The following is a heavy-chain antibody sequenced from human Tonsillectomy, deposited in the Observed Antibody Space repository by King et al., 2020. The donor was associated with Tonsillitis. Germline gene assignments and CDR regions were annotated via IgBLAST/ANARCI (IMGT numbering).Heavy chain of an antibody. CDR1: GGSIRSSSSY. D-gene: IGHD1-7*01. Sequence: QLQESGPGLVKPSETLSLTCTVSGGSIRSSSSYWGWIRQPPGKGLEWIGNIYYGGNTYYNPSLKSRVTISVDTSKNQFSLQLSSATAADTAVYYCARLSSITGTKADYYYYYMDVWGKGTTVTVSS. J-gene: IGHJ6*03. V-gene: IGHV4-39*01. CDR3: ARLSSITGTKADYYYYYMDV. CDR2: IYYGGNT.